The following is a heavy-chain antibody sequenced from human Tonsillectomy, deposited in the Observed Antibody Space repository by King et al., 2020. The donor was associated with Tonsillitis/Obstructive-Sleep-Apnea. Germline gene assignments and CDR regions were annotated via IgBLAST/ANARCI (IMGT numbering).Heavy chain of an antibody. CDR1: GYTFTDYY. V-gene: IGHV1-2*02. D-gene: IGHD5-18*01. J-gene: IGHJ4*02. CDR2: INPNSGGT. Sequence: QLVQSGAEVKKPGASVKVSCKASGYTFTDYYMHWVRQAPGQGLEWMGWINPNSGGTDSAQKFRGRVTMTRETSISTAYMQLSSLTSDDTAVYYCARGPRGYSYGSVDYWGQGTLVTVSS. CDR3: ARGPRGYSYGSVDY.